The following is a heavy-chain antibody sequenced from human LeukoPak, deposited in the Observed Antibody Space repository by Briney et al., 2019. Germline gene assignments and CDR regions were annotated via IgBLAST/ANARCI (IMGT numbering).Heavy chain of an antibody. CDR3: ARGRPLRLGELSFIGDAFDI. CDR2: ISSNGGST. J-gene: IGHJ3*02. D-gene: IGHD3-16*02. Sequence: PGGSLRLSCAASGFTFSSYAMHWVRQAPGKGLEYVSAISSNGGSTYYANSVKGRFTISRDNSKNTLYLQMGSLRAEDMAVYYCARGRPLRLGELSFIGDAFDIWGQGTMVTVSS. V-gene: IGHV3-64*01. CDR1: GFTFSSYA.